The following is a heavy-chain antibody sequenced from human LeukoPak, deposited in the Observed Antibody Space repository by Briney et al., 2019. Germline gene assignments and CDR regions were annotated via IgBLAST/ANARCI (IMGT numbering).Heavy chain of an antibody. CDR2: ISTGTTTI. V-gene: IGHV3-11*04. J-gene: IGHJ3*01. CDR1: GFTFSDYY. CDR3: TRAVSAAIDAFDF. D-gene: IGHD2-2*01. Sequence: TGGSLRLSCAASGFTFSDYYMSWIRQAPGKGLECVSYISTGTTTIYYADSVKGRFTISRDNANNSVYLQMNSLRAEDTAVYYCTRAVSAAIDAFDFWGQGTMVTISS.